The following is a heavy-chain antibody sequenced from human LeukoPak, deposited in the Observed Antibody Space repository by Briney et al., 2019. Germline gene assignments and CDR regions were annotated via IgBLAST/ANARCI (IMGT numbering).Heavy chain of an antibody. D-gene: IGHD2-2*01. CDR3: ARVSAYCTSTSCPLANFFDY. V-gene: IGHV1-46*01. CDR2: INPNDGST. J-gene: IGHJ4*02. CDR1: GYTFTSYG. Sequence: ASVKVSCKASGYTFTSYGISWVRQAPGQGLEWIGIINPNDGSTNYAQKSQGRVTMTRDTSTSTVYMELSSLRSEDTALYYCARVSAYCTSTSCPLANFFDYWGQGTLVTVSS.